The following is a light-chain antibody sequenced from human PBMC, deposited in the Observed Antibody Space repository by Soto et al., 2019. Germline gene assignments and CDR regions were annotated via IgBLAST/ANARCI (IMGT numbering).Light chain of an antibody. CDR3: QQRSNWPRT. J-gene: IGKJ1*01. V-gene: IGKV3-11*01. CDR1: QSVSSY. Sequence: EIVLTQSPATLSLSPGERATLSCRASQSVSSYLAWYQQKPGQAPRLLIYDASNRATGIPARFSGSGSGTDFTPTISGLELEDFAFYYCQQRSNWPRTFGQGTKVEF. CDR2: DAS.